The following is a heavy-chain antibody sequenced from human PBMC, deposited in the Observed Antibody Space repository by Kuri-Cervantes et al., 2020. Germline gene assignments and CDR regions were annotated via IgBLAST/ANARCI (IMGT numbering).Heavy chain of an antibody. Sequence: GGSLRLSCAASGFTFSNFAMHWVRQAPGKGLEWVAVISYDGSNKYYADSVKGRFTISRDNSKNTLYLQMNSLRAEDTAVYYCARELSSSAIHGFDPRGQGTLVTDSS. V-gene: IGHV3-30-3*01. CDR3: ARELSSSAIHGFDP. CDR2: ISYDGSNK. CDR1: GFTFSNFA. J-gene: IGHJ5*02. D-gene: IGHD2-2*01.